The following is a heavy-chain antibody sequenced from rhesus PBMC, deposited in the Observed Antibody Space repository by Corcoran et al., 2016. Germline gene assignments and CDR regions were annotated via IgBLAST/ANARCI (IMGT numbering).Heavy chain of an antibody. D-gene: IGHD6-31*01. CDR3: ARRLAAGTKLDY. CDR2: IAYSGST. J-gene: IGHJ4*01. Sequence: QVQLQESGPGLVKPSETLSLTCAVSGYSLSSSYYWSWIRPPPGKGLEWIGYIAYSGSTSYNPSLKSRVTISRDTSKNQFSLKLTSVTAADTAVYYCARRLAAGTKLDYWGQGVLVTVSS. V-gene: IGHV4-122*02. CDR1: GYSLSSSYY.